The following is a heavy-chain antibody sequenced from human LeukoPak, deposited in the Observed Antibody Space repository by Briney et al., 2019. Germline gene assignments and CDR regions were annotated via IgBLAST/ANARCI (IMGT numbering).Heavy chain of an antibody. V-gene: IGHV3-48*03. CDR1: GFTFSSYE. CDR2: ISSSGSTI. D-gene: IGHD3-22*01. CDR3: AKDVVLDYYGTSGHYYYFDY. J-gene: IGHJ4*02. Sequence: PGGSLRLSCAASGFTFSSYEMNWVRQAPGKGLEWVSYISSSGSTIYYADSVKGRFTISRDNAKNSLYLQMNSLRAEDTAIYYCAKDVVLDYYGTSGHYYYFDYWGQGTLVTVSS.